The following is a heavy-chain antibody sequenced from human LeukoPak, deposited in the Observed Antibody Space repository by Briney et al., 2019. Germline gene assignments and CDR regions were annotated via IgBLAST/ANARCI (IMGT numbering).Heavy chain of an antibody. J-gene: IGHJ4*02. CDR2: IIAYNGNT. D-gene: IGHD6-13*01. CDR1: GYCFTTYG. Sequence: ASVTVSCKASGYCFTTYGFSWMRQAPGQGLEWMGIIAYNGNTYYAENLQGRVTMTTDSSTNTAYMELRNLRSDDTAVYYCARYSSSWYLYDYWGQGTLVTVSS. CDR3: ARYSSSWYLYDY. V-gene: IGHV1-18*01.